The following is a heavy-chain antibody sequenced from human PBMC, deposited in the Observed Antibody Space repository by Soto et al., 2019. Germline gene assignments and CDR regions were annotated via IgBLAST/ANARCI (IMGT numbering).Heavy chain of an antibody. V-gene: IGHV3-30*03. D-gene: IGHD3-10*01. CDR3: ARDTSPVTNDIWYDAFDI. Sequence: GGSLRLSCAAAGITFISFGMHWVRKDPGKGLEWVAFISTATETYYADSAKGRFTISRDNSKNSLYLQMNSLRVEDTAVYYCARDTSPVTNDIWYDAFDIRGQGTMVTVS. CDR2: ISTATET. CDR1: GITFISFG. J-gene: IGHJ3*02.